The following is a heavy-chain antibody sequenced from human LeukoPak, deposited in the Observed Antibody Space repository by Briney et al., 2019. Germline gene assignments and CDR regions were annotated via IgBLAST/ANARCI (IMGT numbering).Heavy chain of an antibody. J-gene: IGHJ4*02. CDR1: GGSISSSSYY. D-gene: IGHD1-20*01. V-gene: IGHV4-39*01. Sequence: SETLSLTCTVSGGSISSSSYYWGWIRQPPGKGLEWIGSIYYSGSTYYNPSLKSRVTISVDTSKNQFSLKLSSVTAADTAVYYCARQPSLFGSLTGWGQGTLVTVSS. CDR2: IYYSGST. CDR3: ARQPSLFGSLTG.